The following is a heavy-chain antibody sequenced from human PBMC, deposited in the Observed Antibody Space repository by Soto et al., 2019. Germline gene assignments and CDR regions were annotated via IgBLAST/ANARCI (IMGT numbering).Heavy chain of an antibody. J-gene: IGHJ4*02. Sequence: EVQVVESGGGLVQPGGSLRLSCVASGFTFRSYEMNWVRQAPGKRLEWVSYISSSGSSIYYADSVKGRFTISRDNAKSSLYLRMNSLRAEDTAIYYCVSSISGWYSPNFDYLGQGTLVTVSS. V-gene: IGHV3-48*03. CDR2: ISSSGSSI. CDR1: GFTFRSYE. D-gene: IGHD6-19*01. CDR3: VSSISGWYSPNFDY.